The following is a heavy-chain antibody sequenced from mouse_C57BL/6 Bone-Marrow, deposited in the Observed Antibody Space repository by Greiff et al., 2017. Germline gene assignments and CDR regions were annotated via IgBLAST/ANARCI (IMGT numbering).Heavy chain of an antibody. CDR1: GYAFSSSW. Sequence: VQLQQSGPELVKPGASVKISCKASGYAFSSSWMNWVKQRPGKGLEWIGRIYPGDGDTNYNGKFKGKATLTADKSSSTAYMQLSSLTSEDSAVYFCASPHYYGISYENYWGQGTTLTVSS. CDR2: IYPGDGDT. V-gene: IGHV1-82*01. J-gene: IGHJ2*01. CDR3: ASPHYYGISYENY. D-gene: IGHD1-1*01.